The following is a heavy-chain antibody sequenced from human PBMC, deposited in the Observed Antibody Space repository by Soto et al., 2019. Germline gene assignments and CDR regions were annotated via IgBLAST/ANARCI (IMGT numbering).Heavy chain of an antibody. Sequence: EVQLVESGGGLVQPGGSLRLSCAASGFTFSSYSMNWVRQAPGKGLEWVSYISSSSRTIYYAHSVKGRFTISRDNAKNSLYVQMNSLRYGGTGVCYCARDVVVVAATLLPGAFDIWVQGTMVTFSS. V-gene: IGHV3-48*02. D-gene: IGHD2-15*01. J-gene: IGHJ3*02. CDR2: ISSSSRTI. CDR1: GFTFSSYS. CDR3: ARDVVVVAATLLPGAFDI.